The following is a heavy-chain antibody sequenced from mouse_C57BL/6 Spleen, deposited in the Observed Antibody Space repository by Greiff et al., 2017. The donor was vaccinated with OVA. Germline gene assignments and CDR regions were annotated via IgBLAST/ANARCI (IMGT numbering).Heavy chain of an antibody. CDR2: INPSNGGT. V-gene: IGHV1-53*01. CDR3: ATYDYDGGYYFDY. Sequence: QVQLQQSGTELVKPGASVKLSCKASGYTFTSYWMHWVKQRPGQGLEWIGNINPSNGGTNYNEKFKSKATLTVDKSSSTAYMQLSSLTSEDSAVYYCATYDYDGGYYFDYWGQGTTLTVSS. J-gene: IGHJ2*01. D-gene: IGHD2-4*01. CDR1: GYTFTSYW.